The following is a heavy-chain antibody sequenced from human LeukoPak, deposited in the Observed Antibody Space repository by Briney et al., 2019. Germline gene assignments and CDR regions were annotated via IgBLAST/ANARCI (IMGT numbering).Heavy chain of an antibody. CDR2: IIPIFGTA. Sequence: ASVKVSCKASGGTFSSYAISWVRQAPGQGLEWMGGIIPIFGTANYAQKFQGRVTITADESTGTAYMELSSLRSEDTAVYYCAARFTMVRGVIMYGFDYWGQGTLVTVSS. CDR1: GGTFSSYA. J-gene: IGHJ4*02. CDR3: AARFTMVRGVIMYGFDY. V-gene: IGHV1-69*13. D-gene: IGHD3-10*01.